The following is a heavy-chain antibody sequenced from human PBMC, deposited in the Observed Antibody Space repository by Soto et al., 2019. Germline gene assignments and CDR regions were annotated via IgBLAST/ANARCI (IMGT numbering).Heavy chain of an antibody. CDR2: IYTSGST. D-gene: IGHD1-7*01. CDR1: GGSISSYY. CDR3: ARMDDWNYHFDY. Sequence: QVQLQESGPGLVKPSETLSLTGTVSGGSISSYYWSWIRQTARKGLEWIGLIYTSGSTNYNPSLKSRVTMSVDTSKNQFSLKLSSVTAADTAVYYCARMDDWNYHFDYWGQGTLVTVSS. V-gene: IGHV4-4*07. J-gene: IGHJ4*02.